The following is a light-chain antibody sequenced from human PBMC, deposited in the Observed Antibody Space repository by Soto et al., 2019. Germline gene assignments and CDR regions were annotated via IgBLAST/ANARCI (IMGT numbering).Light chain of an antibody. J-gene: IGKJ5*01. CDR3: QHYVTSSIT. CDR1: QTVNNNY. CDR2: GAS. Sequence: EIVLTQSPGTLSLSPGERATLSCRASQTVNNNYVAWYQQKPGQAPRLLMYGASSRATGTPDRISGGGSGTDFTLTISRLEPEDFAVYYCQHYVTSSITFGQGTRLAIK. V-gene: IGKV3-20*01.